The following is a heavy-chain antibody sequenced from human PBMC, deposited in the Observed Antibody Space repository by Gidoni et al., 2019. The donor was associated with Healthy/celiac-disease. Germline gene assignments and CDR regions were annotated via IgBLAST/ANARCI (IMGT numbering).Heavy chain of an antibody. CDR2: INPKSGGT. D-gene: IGHD3-10*01. Sequence: QVQLVLSGAELKKPGASLHVSCTASGSTFPGYYMHWVRQAPGQGLEWMGWINPKSGGTNYAQKFQGWVTMTRDTSISKAYMELSRLRSDDTAVYYCARSTRGAGFDYFDYWGQGTLVTVSS. J-gene: IGHJ4*02. CDR3: ARSTRGAGFDYFDY. V-gene: IGHV1-2*04. CDR1: GSTFPGYY.